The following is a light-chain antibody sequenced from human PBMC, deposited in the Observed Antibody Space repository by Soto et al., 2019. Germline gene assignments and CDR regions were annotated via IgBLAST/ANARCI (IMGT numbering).Light chain of an antibody. CDR3: TSYAGSNIWV. CDR2: EVS. J-gene: IGLJ3*02. Sequence: QSALTQPPSASGSPGQSVTISCTGTSSDVGAYKYVSWYQQYPGKAPKLMIYEVSRRPSGVPDRLSGSKSGNTASLTVSGLQAEDEADYYCTSYAGSNIWVFGGGTKVTVL. CDR1: SSDVGAYKY. V-gene: IGLV2-8*01.